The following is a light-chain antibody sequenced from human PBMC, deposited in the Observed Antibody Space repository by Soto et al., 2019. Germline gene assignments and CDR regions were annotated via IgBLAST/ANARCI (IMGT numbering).Light chain of an antibody. J-gene: IGKJ1*01. CDR2: GAS. V-gene: IGKV3-15*01. CDR3: QQRSNWPPWT. Sequence: EIVMTQSPATLSVSPWERATLSCRASQSVSSNLAWYQQKPGQAPRLLIYGASTRATGIPARFSGSGSGTDFTLTISSLEPEDFAVYYCQQRSNWPPWTFGQGTKVDIK. CDR1: QSVSSN.